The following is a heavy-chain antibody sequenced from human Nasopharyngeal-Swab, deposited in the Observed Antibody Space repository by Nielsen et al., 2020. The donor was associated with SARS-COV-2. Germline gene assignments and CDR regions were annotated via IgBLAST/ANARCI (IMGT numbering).Heavy chain of an antibody. J-gene: IGHJ4*02. D-gene: IGHD6-13*01. CDR2: INHSGST. CDR3: ARGISSWSD. Sequence: SETLSLTCAVYIGTFSDYSWMWIRQPPGKGLEWIGEINHSGSTNYNPSLKSRVTISVDTSKNQFSLKLSSVTAADTAVYYCARGISSWSDWGQGTLVTVSS. V-gene: IGHV4-34*01. CDR1: IGTFSDYS.